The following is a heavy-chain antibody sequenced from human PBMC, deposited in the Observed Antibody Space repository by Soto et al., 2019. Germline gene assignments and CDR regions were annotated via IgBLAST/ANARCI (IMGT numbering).Heavy chain of an antibody. CDR3: ARDAPRCSGGTCLDY. D-gene: IGHD2-15*01. V-gene: IGHV3-48*02. CDR2: ISSSSSTI. CDR1: GFTFSSFS. J-gene: IGHJ4*02. Sequence: EVQLMESGGGLVQPGGSLRHSCAASGFTFSSFSMHWVRQAPGKGLEWVSYISSSSSTIYYADSVRGRFTISRDNAKNSLYLQMNSLRDEDTAVFYCARDAPRCSGGTCLDYWGQGTLVTVSS.